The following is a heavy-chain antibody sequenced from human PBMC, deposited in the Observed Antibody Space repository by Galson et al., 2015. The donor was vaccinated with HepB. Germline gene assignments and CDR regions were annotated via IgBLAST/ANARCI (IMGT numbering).Heavy chain of an antibody. D-gene: IGHD2-2*01. J-gene: IGHJ4*02. CDR3: AREGGGGYCSSTSCRGGFDY. Sequence: SLRLSCAASGFTFSSYAMHWVRQAPGKGLEWVAVISYDGSNKYYADSVKGRFTISRDNSKNTLYLQMNSLRAEDTAVYYCAREGGGGYCSSTSCRGGFDYWGQGTLVTVSS. CDR1: GFTFSSYA. CDR2: ISYDGSNK. V-gene: IGHV3-30-3*01.